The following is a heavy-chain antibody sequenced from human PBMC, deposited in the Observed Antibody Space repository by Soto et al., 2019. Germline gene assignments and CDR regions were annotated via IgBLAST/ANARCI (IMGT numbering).Heavy chain of an antibody. CDR2: ISGSGGST. CDR3: AKGPYGSGSYPLYYFDY. D-gene: IGHD3-10*01. V-gene: IGHV3-23*01. J-gene: IGHJ4*02. Sequence: EVQLLESGGGLVQPGGSLRLSCAASGFTFSSYAMSWVRQAPGKGLEWVSAISGSGGSTYYADSVKGRFTISRDNSKNKLYLQMNRLRAEDTAVYYCAKGPYGSGSYPLYYFDYWGQGTLVTVSS. CDR1: GFTFSSYA.